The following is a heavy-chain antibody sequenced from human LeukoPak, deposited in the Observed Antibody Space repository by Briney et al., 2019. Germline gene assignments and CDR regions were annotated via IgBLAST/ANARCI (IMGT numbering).Heavy chain of an antibody. J-gene: IGHJ6*02. CDR3: ARSGEGTIFGVVIHYYYYYGMDV. Sequence: GASVKVSCKASGYTFTSYGISWVRQAPGQGLEWMGWISAYNGNTNYAQKLQGRVTMTTDTSTSTAYMELRSLRSDDTAVYYCARSGEGTIFGVVIHYYYYYGMDVRGQGTTVTVSS. D-gene: IGHD3-3*01. CDR1: GYTFTSYG. V-gene: IGHV1-18*01. CDR2: ISAYNGNT.